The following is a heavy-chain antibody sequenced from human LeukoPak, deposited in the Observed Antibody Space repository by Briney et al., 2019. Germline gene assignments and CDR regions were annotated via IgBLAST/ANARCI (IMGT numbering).Heavy chain of an antibody. V-gene: IGHV3-23*01. CDR1: GVSFTTFE. CDR3: VKGGWLDY. CDR2: MNDNGDRT. D-gene: IGHD5-12*01. Sequence: GASLRLSCAASGVSFTTFEMSWVRQAPGKGLEWVSMMNDNGDRTYYADSVKGRFTISRDNSKNTLYLQMNNLRAEDTAIYFCVKGGWLDYWGQGTLVTVSS. J-gene: IGHJ4*02.